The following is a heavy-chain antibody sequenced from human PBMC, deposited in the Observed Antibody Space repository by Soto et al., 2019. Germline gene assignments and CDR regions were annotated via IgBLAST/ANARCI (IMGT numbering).Heavy chain of an antibody. V-gene: IGHV4-59*01. Sequence: SETLSLTCSVSGDSISSYYWSWIRQPPGKGLEWIGYMYNTGSTIYNPSLKSRVTKTIDTSKNQFSLNLNSVTAADTAVYYCARDLWGYCGADCYPLDVWGQGTTVTVSS. D-gene: IGHD2-21*02. CDR1: GDSISSYY. CDR3: ARDLWGYCGADCYPLDV. J-gene: IGHJ6*02. CDR2: MYNTGST.